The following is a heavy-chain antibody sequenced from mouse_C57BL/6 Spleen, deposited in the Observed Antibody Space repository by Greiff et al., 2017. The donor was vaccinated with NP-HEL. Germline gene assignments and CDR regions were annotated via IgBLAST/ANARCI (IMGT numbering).Heavy chain of an antibody. CDR3: ARGGYGRYFDY. J-gene: IGHJ2*01. D-gene: IGHD1-1*01. Sequence: EVQLQESGPGLVKPSQSLSLTCSVTGYSITSGYYWNWIRQFPGNKLEWMGYISYDGSNNYNPSLKNRISITRDTSKNQFFLKLNSVTTEDTATYYCARGGYGRYFDYWGQGTTLTVSS. CDR1: GYSITSGYY. V-gene: IGHV3-6*01. CDR2: ISYDGSN.